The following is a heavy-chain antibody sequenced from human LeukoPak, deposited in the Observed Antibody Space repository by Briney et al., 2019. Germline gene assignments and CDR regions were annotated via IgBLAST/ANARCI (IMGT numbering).Heavy chain of an antibody. J-gene: IGHJ4*02. CDR2: ISSGGSTI. Sequence: GGSLRLSCAASGFTFSDYYMSWIRQAPGKGLEWVSYISSGGSTIYYADSVKGRFTISSDNAKNSLYLQMNSLRAEDTAVYYCARDPTYYYGSGSYYFDYWGQGTLVTVSS. V-gene: IGHV3-11*01. CDR3: ARDPTYYYGSGSYYFDY. D-gene: IGHD3-10*01. CDR1: GFTFSDYY.